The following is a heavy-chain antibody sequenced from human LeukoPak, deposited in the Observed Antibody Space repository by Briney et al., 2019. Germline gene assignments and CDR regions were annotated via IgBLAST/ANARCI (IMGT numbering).Heavy chain of an antibody. CDR1: GFTFSSYW. J-gene: IGHJ3*02. Sequence: GGSLRLSCAASGFTFSSYWMSWVRQAPGKGLEWVANIKQDGSEKYYADSVKGRFTISRDNAKNSLYLQMNSLRAEDTAVYYCARDDGSSWSSPDAFDIWGQGTMVTVSS. D-gene: IGHD6-13*01. CDR2: IKQDGSEK. V-gene: IGHV3-7*01. CDR3: ARDDGSSWSSPDAFDI.